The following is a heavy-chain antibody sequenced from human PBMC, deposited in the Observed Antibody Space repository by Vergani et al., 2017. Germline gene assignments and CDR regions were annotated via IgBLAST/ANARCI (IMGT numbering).Heavy chain of an antibody. Sequence: QVQLVQSGAEVKKPGSSVKVSCKASGGTFSSYAISWVRQATGQGLEWMGWMNPNSGNTGYAQKFQGRVTMTRNTSISTAYMELSSLRSEDTAVYYCARGLRIAVAGTPLGYWGQGTLVTVSS. V-gene: IGHV1-8*02. CDR1: GGTFSSYA. CDR2: MNPNSGNT. J-gene: IGHJ4*02. D-gene: IGHD6-19*01. CDR3: ARGLRIAVAGTPLGY.